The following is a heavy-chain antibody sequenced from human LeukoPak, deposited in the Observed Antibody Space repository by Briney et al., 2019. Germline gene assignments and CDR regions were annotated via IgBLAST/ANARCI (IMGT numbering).Heavy chain of an antibody. D-gene: IGHD2-2*01. CDR3: ARHEVGYCSSPSCYGGNWLDP. J-gene: IGHJ5*02. V-gene: IGHV4-39*01. CDR2: VYISGTN. CDR1: GGSVSSSSYY. Sequence: SETLSLTCTVSGGSVSSSSYYWGWIRQPLGKGLEWIGSVYISGTNYYNPSLKSRVTISVDTSKNQFSLKLNSVTAADTAVYYCARHEVGYCSSPSCYGGNWLDPWGQGTLVTVSS.